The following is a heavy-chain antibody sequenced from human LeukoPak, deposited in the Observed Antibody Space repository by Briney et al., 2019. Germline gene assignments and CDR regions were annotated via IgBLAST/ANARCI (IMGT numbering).Heavy chain of an antibody. CDR2: INHSGST. CDR1: GGSFSGYY. CDR3: ARGPQYYFDY. Sequence: PSETLSLTCAVYGGSFSGYYWSWIRQPPGKGLEWIGEINHSGSTNYNPSLKSRVTISVDTSKNQFSLKLNSVTAADTAVYYCARGPQYYFDYWGQGTLVTVSS. J-gene: IGHJ4*02. V-gene: IGHV4-34*01.